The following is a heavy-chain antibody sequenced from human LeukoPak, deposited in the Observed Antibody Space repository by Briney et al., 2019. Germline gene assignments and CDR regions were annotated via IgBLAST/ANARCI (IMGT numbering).Heavy chain of an antibody. CDR1: GASLSPYY. CDR3: ATLGGLYYESHGYPDFDH. J-gene: IGHJ4*02. V-gene: IGHV4-34*01. CDR2: INQSGST. Sequence: PSETLSLTCTVSGASLSPYYWSWIRQPPGGGLEWLGEINQSGSTNYNPSLKSRVTISVEKFKNQFSLKLTSETAADTAMYYCATLGGLYYESHGYPDFDHWGQGTLVTVSS. D-gene: IGHD3-22*01.